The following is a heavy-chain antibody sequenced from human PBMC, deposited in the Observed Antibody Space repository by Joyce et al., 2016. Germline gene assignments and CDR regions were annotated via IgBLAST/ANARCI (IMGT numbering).Heavy chain of an antibody. CDR3: ARERNYGDLSFDP. D-gene: IGHD4-17*01. V-gene: IGHV1-8*01. CDR1: GYTFTSED. Sequence: QVQLVQSGAEVKKPGASVQFSCKASGYTFTSEDINWVRQATGQGLGWMGWMNPNSGNIAYAQKFQGRVTMTRNTSISTADMELSSLRSEDTAVYYCARERNYGDLSFDPWGQGTLVTVSS. CDR2: MNPNSGNI. J-gene: IGHJ5*02.